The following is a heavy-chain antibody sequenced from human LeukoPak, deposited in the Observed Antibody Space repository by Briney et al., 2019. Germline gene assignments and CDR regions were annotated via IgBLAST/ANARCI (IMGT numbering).Heavy chain of an antibody. Sequence: ASVKVSCKASGYTFTSYYMHWVRQAPGQGLEWMGIINPTTGDTTYAQKFQGSLTMTRDMSTSTVYMELSSLTSGDTAVFYCARYGFSAVWQGGWHAFDIWGQGTVVTVSS. V-gene: IGHV1-46*01. CDR3: ARYGFSAVWQGGWHAFDI. CDR1: GYTFTSYY. J-gene: IGHJ3*02. CDR2: INPTTGDT. D-gene: IGHD2-15*01.